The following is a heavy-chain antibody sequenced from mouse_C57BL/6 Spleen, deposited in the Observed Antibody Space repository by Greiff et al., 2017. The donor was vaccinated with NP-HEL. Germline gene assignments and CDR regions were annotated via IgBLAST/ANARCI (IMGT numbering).Heavy chain of an antibody. D-gene: IGHD1-1*01. Sequence: QVQLQQSGAELVRPGTSVKVSCKASGYAFTNYLIEWVKQRPGQGLEWIGVINPGSGGTNYNEKFKGKATLTADKSSSTAYMQLSSLTSEDSAVYFCARRITTVVSPFAYWGQGTLVTVSA. CDR2: INPGSGGT. CDR3: ARRITTVVSPFAY. V-gene: IGHV1-54*01. J-gene: IGHJ3*01. CDR1: GYAFTNYL.